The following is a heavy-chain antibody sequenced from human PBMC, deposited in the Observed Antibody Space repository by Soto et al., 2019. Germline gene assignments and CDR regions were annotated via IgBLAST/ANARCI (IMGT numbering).Heavy chain of an antibody. CDR2: ISSSSSYT. CDR1: GFTFSDYY. Sequence: GGSLRLFCAASGFTFSDYYMSWIRQAPGKGLEWVSYISSSSSYTNYADSVKGRFTISRDSAKNSLYLQMNSLRAEDTAVYYCARARQQLVLGAFDIWGQGTMVTVSS. V-gene: IGHV3-11*06. D-gene: IGHD6-13*01. CDR3: ARARQQLVLGAFDI. J-gene: IGHJ3*02.